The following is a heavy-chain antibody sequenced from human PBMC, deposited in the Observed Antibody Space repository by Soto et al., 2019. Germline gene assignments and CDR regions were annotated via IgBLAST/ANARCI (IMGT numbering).Heavy chain of an antibody. D-gene: IGHD5-18*01. V-gene: IGHV3-30-3*01. Sequence: QVQLVESGGGVVQPGRSLRLSCAASGFTFSSYAMHWVRQAPGKGLEWVAVISFGGDNKYYADFVKGRFTISRDNLKNTLYLQMNSLRVEDTAVYYCAKPGEDTAMVTLIDYWGQGTLVTVSS. CDR2: ISFGGDNK. CDR3: AKPGEDTAMVTLIDY. J-gene: IGHJ4*02. CDR1: GFTFSSYA.